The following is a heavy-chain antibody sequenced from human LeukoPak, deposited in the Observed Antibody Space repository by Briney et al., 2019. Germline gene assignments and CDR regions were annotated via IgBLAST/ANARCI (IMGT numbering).Heavy chain of an antibody. J-gene: IGHJ4*02. CDR3: ARGDAFSGDH. CDR2: IHPEGNEK. Sequence: GGSLRLSCAVSGFTFSDFWMSWVRQAPGRGLEWVANIHPEGNEKYHVESVKGRFTISRDNAKNSLFLQMNGLRVEDTAVYYWARGDAFSGDHWGQGTLVNVSS. CDR1: GFTFSDFW. V-gene: IGHV3-7*04.